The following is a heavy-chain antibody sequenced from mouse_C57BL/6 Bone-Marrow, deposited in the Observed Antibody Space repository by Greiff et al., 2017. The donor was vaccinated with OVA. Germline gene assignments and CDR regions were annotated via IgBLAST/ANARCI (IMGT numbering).Heavy chain of an antibody. CDR3: AREGPIYYGSSYGAMDY. CDR1: GFTFSSYA. Sequence: EVKVVESGGGLVKPGGSLKLSCAASGFTFSSYAMSWVRPTPEKRLEWVATISDGGSYTYYPDNVKGRFTISRDNAKNNLYLQMSHLKSEDTAMYYCAREGPIYYGSSYGAMDYWGQGTSVTVSS. D-gene: IGHD1-1*01. V-gene: IGHV5-4*01. J-gene: IGHJ4*01. CDR2: ISDGGSYT.